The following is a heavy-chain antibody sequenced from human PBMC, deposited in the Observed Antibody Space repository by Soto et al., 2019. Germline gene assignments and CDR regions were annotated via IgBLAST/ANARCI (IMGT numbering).Heavy chain of an antibody. CDR1: GFTFSSYA. CDR2: ISGSGGST. J-gene: IGHJ4*02. V-gene: IGHV3-23*01. CDR3: AKAIAVAGMGSGSYYVSMYYFDY. D-gene: IGHD6-19*01. Sequence: EVQLLESGGGLVQVGGSLRLSCAASGFTFSSYAMSWVRQAPGKGLEWVSSISGSGGSTYYADSVKGRFTISRDISKNTLHLQMNSLRVEDTAVYYCAKAIAVAGMGSGSYYVSMYYFDYWGQGTLVTVSS.